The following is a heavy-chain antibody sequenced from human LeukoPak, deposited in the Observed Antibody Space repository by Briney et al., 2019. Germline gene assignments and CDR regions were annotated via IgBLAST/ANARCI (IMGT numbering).Heavy chain of an antibody. D-gene: IGHD3-9*01. CDR3: ARPKDYDILTGYGPPDYYYYGMDV. Sequence: GASVKVSCKASGGTFSSYAISWVRQAPGQGLEWMGGIIPIFGTANYAQKFQGRVTIIADESTSTAYMELSSLRSEDTAVYYCARPKDYDILTGYGPPDYYYYGMDVWGKGTTVTVSS. V-gene: IGHV1-69*01. CDR1: GGTFSSYA. J-gene: IGHJ6*04. CDR2: IIPIFGTA.